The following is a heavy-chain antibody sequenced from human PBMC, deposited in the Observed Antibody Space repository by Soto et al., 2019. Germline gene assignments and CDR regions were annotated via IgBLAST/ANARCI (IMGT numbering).Heavy chain of an antibody. Sequence: NPSETLSLTCTVSGGSISSYYWSWIRQPPGKGLEWIGHISYSGSTNYNPSLKSRVTISVDTSKNQFSLKLSSVTAADTAVYYCARSFMIRGSPGNLFDPWGQGTLVTVSA. CDR3: ARSFMIRGSPGNLFDP. D-gene: IGHD3-10*01. J-gene: IGHJ5*02. V-gene: IGHV4-59*01. CDR1: GGSISSYY. CDR2: ISYSGST.